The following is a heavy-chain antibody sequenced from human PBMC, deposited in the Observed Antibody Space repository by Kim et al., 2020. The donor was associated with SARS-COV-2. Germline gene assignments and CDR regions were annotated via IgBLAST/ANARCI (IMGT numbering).Heavy chain of an antibody. J-gene: IGHJ5*02. V-gene: IGHV3-21*01. Sequence: ADTVKGRVNISGDTAKNSLYLQMNSLRAEDTAVYYCARSSLSGEGWFDPWGQGTLVTVSS. CDR3: ARSSLSGEGWFDP. D-gene: IGHD6-19*01.